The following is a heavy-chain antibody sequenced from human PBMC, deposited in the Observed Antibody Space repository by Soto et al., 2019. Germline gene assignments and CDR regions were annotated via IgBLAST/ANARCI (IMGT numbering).Heavy chain of an antibody. J-gene: IGHJ3*02. Sequence: KPSETLSLTCTVSGCSISSGGYYWSRIRQHPGKGREGIGNIYYSGSTYYNPSLKSRVTISVDTSKNQFSLKLSSVTAADTAVYYCARVGSYHSTAFDIWGQGTMVTVSS. CDR3: ARVGSYHSTAFDI. D-gene: IGHD3-10*01. CDR2: IYYSGST. V-gene: IGHV4-31*03. CDR1: GCSISSGGYY.